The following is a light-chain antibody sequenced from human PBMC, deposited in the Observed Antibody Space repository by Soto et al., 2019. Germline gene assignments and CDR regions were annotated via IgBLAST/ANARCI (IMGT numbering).Light chain of an antibody. V-gene: IGLV2-8*01. CDR1: SSDVGGYNY. CDR2: EVS. Sequence: SALTQPPSASGSPGQSVTISCTGTSSDVGGYNYVSWYQQHPGKAPKLMIYEVSKRPSGVPDRFSGSKSGNTASLTVSGLQAEDEADYYCSSYAGSNNYVFGTGTKVNRP. CDR3: SSYAGSNNYV. J-gene: IGLJ1*01.